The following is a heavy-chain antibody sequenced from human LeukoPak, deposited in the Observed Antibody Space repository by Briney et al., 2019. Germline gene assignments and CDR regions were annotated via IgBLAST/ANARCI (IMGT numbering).Heavy chain of an antibody. CDR1: GFSFSTYA. D-gene: IGHD6-19*01. V-gene: IGHV3-64*01. J-gene: IGHJ3*02. CDR3: ARGVAITWTGSYSSGWNDALDI. CDR2: ISTDGSRT. Sequence: GSLRLSCAAFGFSFSTYAIHWVRQAPGKGLEYVSAISTDGSRTYYGNSGKGRFTISRDNSKNTVYLQMDSLRAEDMAVYYCARGVAITWTGSYSSGWNDALDIWGQGTMVTVS.